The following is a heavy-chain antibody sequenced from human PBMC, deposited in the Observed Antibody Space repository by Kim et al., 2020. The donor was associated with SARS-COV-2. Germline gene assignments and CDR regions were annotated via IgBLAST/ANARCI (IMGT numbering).Heavy chain of an antibody. CDR1: GFTFSSYS. V-gene: IGHV3-48*04. J-gene: IGHJ4*02. D-gene: IGHD6-25*01. CDR2: SSSTGTM. Sequence: GGSLRLSCAASGFTFSSYSINWVRQAPGKGLEWVSFSSSTGTMNYADSVKGRFTISRDNAENSVYLQMNSLSAEDTAVYYCARSGNYRIDFWGQGTLVTVSS. CDR3: ARSGNYRIDF.